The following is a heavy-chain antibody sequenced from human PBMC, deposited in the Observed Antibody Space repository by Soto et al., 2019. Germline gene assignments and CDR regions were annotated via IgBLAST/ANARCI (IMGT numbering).Heavy chain of an antibody. CDR3: ARDHADIVVVPAAMGWFDP. V-gene: IGHV3-7*03. CDR2: IKQDGSEK. D-gene: IGHD2-2*01. J-gene: IGHJ5*02. Sequence: GGSLRLSCAASGFTFSSYWMSWVRQAPGKGLEWVANIKQDGSEKYYVDSVKGRFTISRDNAKNSLYLQMNSLRAEDMAVYYCARDHADIVVVPAAMGWFDPWGQGTLVTVSS. CDR1: GFTFSSYW.